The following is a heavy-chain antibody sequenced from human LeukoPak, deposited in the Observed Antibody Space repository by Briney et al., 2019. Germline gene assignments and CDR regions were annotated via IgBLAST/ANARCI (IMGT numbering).Heavy chain of an antibody. CDR1: GFTFSSHG. J-gene: IGHJ5*02. Sequence: GGSLRLSCAASGFTFSSHGIHWVRQAPGKGLEWVAVISKDASKESYGDSVKGRFTISRDNSKNTVYLQMNSLRVEDTAMYYCAKVVLPSATINYFDPWGQGTLVTVSS. D-gene: IGHD2-2*01. CDR3: AKVVLPSATINYFDP. V-gene: IGHV3-30*18. CDR2: ISKDASKE.